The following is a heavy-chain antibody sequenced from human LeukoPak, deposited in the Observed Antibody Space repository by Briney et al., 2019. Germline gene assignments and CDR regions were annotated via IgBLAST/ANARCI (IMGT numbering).Heavy chain of an antibody. J-gene: IGHJ4*02. V-gene: IGHV3-15*01. Sequence: GGSLRLSCAASGFTFSNAWMRWVRQAPGKGLEWVDRIKSKPDGGTTEYPAPVKGRFTISRDDSKNTLYLQMNSLKTEDTAVYYCTTDPSSYSAPIDYWGQGTLVTVSS. CDR3: TTDPSSYSAPIDY. CDR2: IKSKPDGGTT. CDR1: GFTFSNAW. D-gene: IGHD2-21*01.